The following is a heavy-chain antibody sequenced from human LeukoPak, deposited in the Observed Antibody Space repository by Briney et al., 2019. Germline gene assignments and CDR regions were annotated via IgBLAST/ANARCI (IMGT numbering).Heavy chain of an antibody. CDR2: ISSSAGTI. V-gene: IGHV3-11*01. J-gene: IGHJ4*02. CDR1: TFTFSNSY. D-gene: IGHD3/OR15-3a*01. CDR3: ARTIGTGPLGHFDY. Sequence: GGSLRLSCVASTFTFSNSYMSWIRQAPGKGLERISYISSSAGTIFYADSVEGRFTVSRDNTKNSLYLQMNALRADDTAVYYCARTIGTGPLGHFDYWGQGTLVTVSS.